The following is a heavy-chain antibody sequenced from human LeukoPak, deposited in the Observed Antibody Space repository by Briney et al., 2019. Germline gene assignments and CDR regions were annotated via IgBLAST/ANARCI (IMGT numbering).Heavy chain of an antibody. V-gene: IGHV3-53*01. CDR2: IHSGGNT. D-gene: IGHD2-15*01. CDR1: GFTVSCSY. J-gene: IGHJ4*02. CDR3: TRDLNSGGSC. Sequence: PGGSLKLSCAASGFTVSCSYMSWVRQAPGKGLEWVSVIHSGGNTYYADSVKGRFTISRDNSKNTLYLQMNSLRAEDTAVYYCTRDLNSGGSCWGQGTLVTVSS.